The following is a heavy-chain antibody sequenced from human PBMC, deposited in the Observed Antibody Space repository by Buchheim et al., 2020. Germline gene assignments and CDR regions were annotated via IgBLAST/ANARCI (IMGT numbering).Heavy chain of an antibody. J-gene: IGHJ3*02. D-gene: IGHD5-12*01. V-gene: IGHV3-30*04. CDR1: GFTFSSYA. CDR2: ISYDGSNK. Sequence: QVQLVESGGGVVQPGRSLRLSCAASGFTFSSYAMHWVRQAPGKGLEWVAVISYDGSNKYYADSVKGRFTISRDNSKNTLYLQMNSLRDEDTAVYYCARDAYSGYDYGGHAFDIWGQGT. CDR3: ARDAYSGYDYGGHAFDI.